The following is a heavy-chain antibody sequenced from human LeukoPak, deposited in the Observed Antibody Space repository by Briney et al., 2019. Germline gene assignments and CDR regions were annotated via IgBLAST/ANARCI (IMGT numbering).Heavy chain of an antibody. Sequence: GGSLRLSCATSGFTFSNYAMAWVRQATERGLEWVSAITNSGAAAYYADSVRGRFTISRDNSKNTLYLQMNSLRAEDTAVYYCARDTNFDYWGQGTLVTVSS. CDR3: ARDTNFDY. J-gene: IGHJ4*02. V-gene: IGHV3-23*01. D-gene: IGHD1-1*01. CDR2: ITNSGAAA. CDR1: GFTFSNYA.